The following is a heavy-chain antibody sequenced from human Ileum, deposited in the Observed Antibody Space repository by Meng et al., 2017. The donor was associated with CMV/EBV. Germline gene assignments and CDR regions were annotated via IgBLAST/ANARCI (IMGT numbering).Heavy chain of an antibody. D-gene: IGHD2-2*01. CDR2: ISDDGTNK. V-gene: IGHV3-30-3*01. CDR3: ARDRVGDIVVVPTAGAYYYGMDV. Sequence: GESLKISCVASGFWFNKYAVHWVRQAPGKGLEWVAVISDDGTNKYYADSVMGRFSISRDNPKNTLYLQMTSLRPEDTAVYYCARDRVGDIVVVPTAGAYYYGMDVWGQGTTVTVSS. CDR1: GFWFNKYA. J-gene: IGHJ6*02.